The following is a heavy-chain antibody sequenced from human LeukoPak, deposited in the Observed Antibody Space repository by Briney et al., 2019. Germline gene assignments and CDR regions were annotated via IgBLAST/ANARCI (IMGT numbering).Heavy chain of an antibody. J-gene: IGHJ4*02. D-gene: IGHD1-26*01. CDR2: INPNSGGT. V-gene: IGHV1-2*02. CDR1: GYTFTSYY. CDR3: ARGFIYSGSYYSFDY. Sequence: ASVKVSCKASGYTFTSYYMHWVRQAPGQGLEWMGWINPNSGGTNYAQKFQDRVTMTRDTSISTAYMELSRLRSDDTAVYYSARGFIYSGSYYSFDYWGQGTLVTASS.